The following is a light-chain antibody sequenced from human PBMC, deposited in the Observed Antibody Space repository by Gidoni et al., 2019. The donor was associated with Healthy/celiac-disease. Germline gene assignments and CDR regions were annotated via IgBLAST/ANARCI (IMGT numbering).Light chain of an antibody. CDR1: QSVSSSY. Sequence: EIVMTQSPATLSLPPGERATLSCRASQSVSSSYLSWYQQKPGQAPRLLIYGASTRATGIPARFSGSGSGTDFTLTISSLQPEDFAVYYCQQDYNLPLTFGGGTKVEIK. CDR3: QQDYNLPLT. J-gene: IGKJ4*01. V-gene: IGKV3D-7*01. CDR2: GAS.